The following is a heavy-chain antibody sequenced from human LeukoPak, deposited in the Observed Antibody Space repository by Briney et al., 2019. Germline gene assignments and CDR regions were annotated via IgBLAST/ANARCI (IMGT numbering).Heavy chain of an antibody. CDR2: INPDSGGT. CDR3: ARNADSYGHGDWFDP. CDR1: GYTFTGYY. V-gene: IGHV1-2*02. J-gene: IGHJ5*02. Sequence: ASVKVSCKASGYTFTGYYMHWVRQAPGQGLEWMGWINPDSGGTNYAQKFQGRVTMTRDTSISTAYMELSRLRYDDTALYYCARNADSYGHGDWFDPWGQGTLVTVSS. D-gene: IGHD5-18*01.